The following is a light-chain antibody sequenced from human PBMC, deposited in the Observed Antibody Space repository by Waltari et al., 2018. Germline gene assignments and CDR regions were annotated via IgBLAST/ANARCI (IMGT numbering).Light chain of an antibody. Sequence: QSVLTQPPSVSGTPGQRVTISCSGSNSNIGGTFVNWYQQLPGKAPKLLIYNDNQEPSGVPDRFSASKSGTSAALAITGLQSEDEADYYCAVWDDSLGGVFGGGTKLTVL. V-gene: IGLV1-44*01. CDR1: NSNIGGTF. J-gene: IGLJ3*02. CDR3: AVWDDSLGGV. CDR2: NDN.